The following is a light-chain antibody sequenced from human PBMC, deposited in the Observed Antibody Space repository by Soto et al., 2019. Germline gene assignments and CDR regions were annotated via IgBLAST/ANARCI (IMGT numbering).Light chain of an antibody. CDR2: EGS. CDR3: CSYAGSSV. J-gene: IGLJ2*01. Sequence: QSVLTQPASVSGSPGQSITISCTGTSSDVGSYNLVSWYQQHPGKAPKLMIYEGSKRPSGVSNRFSGSKSGNTASLTISGLQAEDEADYYCCSYAGSSVFGGGTKLNVL. CDR1: SSDVGSYNL. V-gene: IGLV2-23*01.